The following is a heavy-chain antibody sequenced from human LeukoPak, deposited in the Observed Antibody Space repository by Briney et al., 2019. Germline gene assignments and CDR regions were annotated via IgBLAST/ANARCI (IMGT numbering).Heavy chain of an antibody. CDR1: GGSFSSYY. V-gene: IGHV4-59*01. J-gene: IGHJ5*02. D-gene: IGHD6-19*01. CDR2: IYYSGST. CDR3: ARVAASGWYGGDWFDP. Sequence: SETLSLTCTVSGGSFSSYYWSWIRQPPGKGLEWIGYIYYSGSTNYNPSLKSRVTISVDTSKNQFSLKLSSVTAADTAVYYCARVAASGWYGGDWFDPWGQGTLVTVSS.